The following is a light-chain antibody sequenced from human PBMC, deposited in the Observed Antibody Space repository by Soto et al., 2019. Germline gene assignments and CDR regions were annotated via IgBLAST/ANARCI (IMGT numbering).Light chain of an antibody. Sequence: QSVLTQPPSVSGSPGQSVTISCTGTSSDVGSYNRLSWYQQPPGTAPKLIMYEVNTRPSGVPDRFSGSKSGSTASLTISGLQAEDEAEYFCFSFTTTSTHVFGTGTKVTVL. J-gene: IGLJ1*01. V-gene: IGLV2-18*02. CDR3: FSFTTTSTHV. CDR1: SSDVGSYNR. CDR2: EVN.